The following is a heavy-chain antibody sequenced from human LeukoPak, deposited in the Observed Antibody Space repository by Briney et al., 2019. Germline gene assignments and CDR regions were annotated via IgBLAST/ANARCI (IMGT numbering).Heavy chain of an antibody. CDR1: GYSFTSYW. D-gene: IGHD2-2*01. CDR2: VYPGDSDT. Sequence: GESLRISCKASGYSFTSYWIGWVRQMPGEGLEWMGIVYPGDSDTRYSPSFQGQVTISADKSISTAYLQWSSLKASDTAMYYCARHLSSRYCSSTSCYGDYYYMDVWGKGTTVTVSS. V-gene: IGHV5-51*01. CDR3: ARHLSSRYCSSTSCYGDYYYMDV. J-gene: IGHJ6*03.